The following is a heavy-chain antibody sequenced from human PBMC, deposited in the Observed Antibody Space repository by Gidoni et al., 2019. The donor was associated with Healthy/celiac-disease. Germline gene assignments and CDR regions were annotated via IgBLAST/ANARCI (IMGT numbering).Heavy chain of an antibody. CDR2: ISSSSSYI. CDR1: GFTFSSYS. V-gene: IGHV3-21*01. Sequence: EVQLVESGGGLVKPGGSLRLSCAASGFTFSSYSMNWVRQAPGQGLEWVSSISSSSSYIYYADSVKGRFTISRDNAKNSLYLQMNSLRAEDTAVYYCARDLLIAVAGVQGFDYWGQGTLVTVSS. J-gene: IGHJ4*02. CDR3: ARDLLIAVAGVQGFDY. D-gene: IGHD6-19*01.